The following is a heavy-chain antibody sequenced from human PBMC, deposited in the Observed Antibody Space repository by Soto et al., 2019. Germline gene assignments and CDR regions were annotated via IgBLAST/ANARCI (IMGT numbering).Heavy chain of an antibody. CDR3: VRVLVGKYSGGWLNNWFDP. CDR1: GYAFTSYG. D-gene: IGHD6-19*01. J-gene: IGHJ5*02. V-gene: IGHV1-18*01. Sequence: ASVKVSCKASGYAFTSYGISWVRQAPGQGLEWMGWISAYNGNTNYAQKLQGRVTMTTDTSTSTAHMELRSPRSHDTAVYYCVRVLVGKYSGGWLNNWFDPWGEGTLVAVSS. CDR2: ISAYNGNT.